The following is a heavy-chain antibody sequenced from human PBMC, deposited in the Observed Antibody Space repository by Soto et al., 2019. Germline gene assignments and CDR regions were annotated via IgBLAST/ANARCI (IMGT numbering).Heavy chain of an antibody. Sequence: PGGSLRLSCSASGFTFGSYDMSWVRQAPGQGLERVTTFSGGGGGGGLIYYADSVKGRFTISRDSSKNTLYLQLSSLRAEDTAVYYCAKDLDPSSAFDVWGQGTMVTVSS. D-gene: IGHD2-2*01. CDR2: FSGGGGGGGLI. V-gene: IGHV3-23*01. CDR3: AKDLDPSSAFDV. CDR1: GFTFGSYD. J-gene: IGHJ3*01.